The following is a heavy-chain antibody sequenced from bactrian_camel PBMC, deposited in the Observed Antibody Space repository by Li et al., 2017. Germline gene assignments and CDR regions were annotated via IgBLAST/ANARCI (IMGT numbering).Heavy chain of an antibody. D-gene: IGHD7*01. Sequence: VQLVESGGGSVQAGGSLKLSCVVSGYSAVTLCMGWFRQAPGKEREGVAVINRRGTTNYADSVKGRFTISKVDAEKTLYLQMNGLKSGDTAIYYCAAPYTGISGCYSTSLAPATFNYWGQGTQVTVS. CDR3: AAPYTGISGCYSTSLAPATFNY. CDR2: INRRGTT. V-gene: IGHV3S53*01. J-gene: IGHJ4*01. CDR1: GYSAVTLC.